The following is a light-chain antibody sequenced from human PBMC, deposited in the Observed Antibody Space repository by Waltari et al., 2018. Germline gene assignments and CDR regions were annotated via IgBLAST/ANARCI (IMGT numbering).Light chain of an antibody. CDR3: QQYYSSPYT. J-gene: IGKJ2*01. Sequence: DFVMTQSPASLALSLGERATIHCKTSPTVLYNSNNRNYLTWYKQKPGQHPKLLFYWESTRESGVPDRFSASGSGTDFTLTISRLQPEDVAIYYCQQYYSSPYTFGQGTRLEIK. CDR2: WES. V-gene: IGKV4-1*01. CDR1: PTVLYNSNNRNY.